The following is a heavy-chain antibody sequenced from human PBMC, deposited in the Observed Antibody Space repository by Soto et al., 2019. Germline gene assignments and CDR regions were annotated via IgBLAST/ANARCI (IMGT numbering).Heavy chain of an antibody. CDR3: TRSHYDFWSGYRSPIY. V-gene: IGHV3-49*03. Sequence: PGGSLRLSCTASGFTFGDYAMSWFRQAPGKGLEWVGFIRSKAYGGTTEYAASVKGRFTISRDDSKSIAYLQMNSLKTEDTAVYYCTRSHYDFWSGYRSPIYWGQGTLVTVSS. CDR2: IRSKAYGGTT. CDR1: GFTFGDYA. J-gene: IGHJ4*02. D-gene: IGHD3-3*01.